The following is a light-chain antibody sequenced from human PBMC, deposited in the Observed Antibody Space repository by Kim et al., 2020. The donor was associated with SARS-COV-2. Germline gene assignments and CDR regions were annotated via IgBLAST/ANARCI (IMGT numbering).Light chain of an antibody. CDR2: DVS. CDR3: SAYGGSSTLFV. V-gene: IGLV2-14*04. Sequence: SITSACTGASSDVGAYNYVSWYQQHPGKVPKRMIYDVSIRPSGVSNRFSGSKSGNTASLSISGPQAEDEADYYCSAYGGSSTLFVFGTGTKVTVL. J-gene: IGLJ1*01. CDR1: SSDVGAYNY.